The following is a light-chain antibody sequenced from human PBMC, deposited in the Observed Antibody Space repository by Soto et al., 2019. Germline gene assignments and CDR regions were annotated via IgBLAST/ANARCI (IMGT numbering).Light chain of an antibody. J-gene: IGLJ2*01. CDR3: SSYTSRSTFLV. CDR2: AVS. V-gene: IGLV2-14*03. Sequence: QSALTQPASVSGSPGQSITISCTGSSSDIGGYNYVSWYQQHPGKAPQVIIYAVSDRPSGISRRFSGSKSGNTASLTISGLQAEDEADYYCSSYTSRSTFLVVGGGTKPTVL. CDR1: SSDIGGYNY.